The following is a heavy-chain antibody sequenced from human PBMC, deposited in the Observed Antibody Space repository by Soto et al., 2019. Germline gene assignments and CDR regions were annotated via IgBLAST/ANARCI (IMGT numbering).Heavy chain of an antibody. D-gene: IGHD5-12*01. CDR1: GGTFSSYA. CDR2: IIPIFGTA. V-gene: IGHV1-69*01. CDR3: ASGYRGYGGGVCSTRYYGMDV. Sequence: QVQLVQSGAEVKKPGSSVKVSCKASGGTFSSYAISWVRQAPGQGLEWMGGIIPIFGTANYAQKFQGRVTITADESRSTAYRELSSLGSEDTAVYYCASGYRGYGGGVCSTRYYGMDVWGQGTTVTVSS. J-gene: IGHJ6*02.